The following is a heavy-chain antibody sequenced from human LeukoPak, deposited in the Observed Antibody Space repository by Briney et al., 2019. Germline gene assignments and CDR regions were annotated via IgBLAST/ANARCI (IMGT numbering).Heavy chain of an antibody. CDR3: AKGEFGDLRYDY. CDR1: GFTFSTYW. J-gene: IGHJ4*02. V-gene: IGHV3-7*03. D-gene: IGHD4-17*01. Sequence: GGSLRLSCAASGFTFSTYWMSWVRQAPGEGLEWVANIKADGSVRFYVDSVEGRFTIFRDNAKNSLYLQMNSLRVEDTAMYYCAKGEFGDLRYDYWGQGSLVTVSS. CDR2: IKADGSVR.